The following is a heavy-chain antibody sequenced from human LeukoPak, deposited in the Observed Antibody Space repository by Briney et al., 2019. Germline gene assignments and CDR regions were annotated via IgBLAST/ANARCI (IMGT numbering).Heavy chain of an antibody. Sequence: ASVKVSCKASGYTFTRHYMHWVRQAPGQGLEWMGIINPSGGSTSYAQKFQGRVTMTRDTSTSTVYMELSSLRSEDTAVYYCARRTSSESPGYYYYGMDVWGQGTTVTVSS. CDR3: ARRTSSESPGYYYYGMDV. J-gene: IGHJ6*02. V-gene: IGHV1-46*01. CDR1: GYTFTRHY. CDR2: INPSGGST. D-gene: IGHD6-6*01.